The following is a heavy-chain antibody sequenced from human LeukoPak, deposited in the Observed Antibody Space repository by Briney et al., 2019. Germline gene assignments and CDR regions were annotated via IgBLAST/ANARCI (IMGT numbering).Heavy chain of an antibody. D-gene: IGHD2-2*02. V-gene: IGHV3-74*01. Sequence: GGSLRLSCAASGFTFSSYWMHWVRQAPGKGLVWVSRLNTDGSSTNYADSVKGRFTISRDNAKNTLYLQMNSLRAEDTAVYYCANSLGPLAAIRYWGQGALVTVSS. CDR1: GFTFSSYW. J-gene: IGHJ4*02. CDR3: ANSLGPLAAIRY. CDR2: LNTDGSST.